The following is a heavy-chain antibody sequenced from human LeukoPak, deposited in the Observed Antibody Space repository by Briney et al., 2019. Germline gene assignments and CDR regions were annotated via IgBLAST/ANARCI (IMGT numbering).Heavy chain of an antibody. J-gene: IGHJ3*02. CDR2: ISANNGNT. D-gene: IGHD3-3*01. Sequence: ASVKVSCKASGYTFNTYGITWVRQAPGQGLEWMGWISANNGNTKYAQKLQDRVTMTTDTSTSTAHMELRSLRSDDTAVYYCARDYDFWSGYYGNAFDIWGQGTMVTVSS. V-gene: IGHV1-18*01. CDR1: GYTFNTYG. CDR3: ARDYDFWSGYYGNAFDI.